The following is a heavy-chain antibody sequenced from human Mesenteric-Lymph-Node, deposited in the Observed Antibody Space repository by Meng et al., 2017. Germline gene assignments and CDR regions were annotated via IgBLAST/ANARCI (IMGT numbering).Heavy chain of an antibody. CDR3: AREWGSLRYFDWLPPIGLDC. CDR1: GFTFSSYA. CDR2: ISSNGGST. D-gene: IGHD3-9*01. Sequence: GASLKISCAASGFTFSSYAMHWVRQAPGKGLEYVSAISSNGGSTYYANSVKGRFTISRDNAKNSLYLQMNSLRAEDTAVYYCAREWGSLRYFDWLPPIGLDCWGQGTLVTVSS. J-gene: IGHJ4*02. V-gene: IGHV3-64*01.